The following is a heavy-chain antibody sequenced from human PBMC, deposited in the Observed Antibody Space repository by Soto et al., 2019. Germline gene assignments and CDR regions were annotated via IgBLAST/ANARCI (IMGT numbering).Heavy chain of an antibody. CDR3: AKDIAAAPDAFDI. CDR1: GFTFSSYG. CDR2: ISYDGSNK. Sequence: QVQLVESGGGVVQPGRSLRLSCAASGFTFSSYGMHWVRQAPGKGLEWVAVISYDGSNKYYADSVKGRFTISRDNSKNTLYLQMNSLRAEDTAVYYCAKDIAAAPDAFDIWVQGTMVTVSS. D-gene: IGHD6-13*01. J-gene: IGHJ3*02. V-gene: IGHV3-30*18.